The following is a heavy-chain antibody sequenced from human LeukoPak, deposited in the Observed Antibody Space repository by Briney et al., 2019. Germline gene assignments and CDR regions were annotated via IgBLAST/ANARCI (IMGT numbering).Heavy chain of an antibody. CDR2: ISGSGGST. Sequence: GGSLRLSCAASGLTFSSYAMSWVRQAPGKGLEWVSAISGSGGSTYYADSVKGRFTISRDNSKNTLYLQMNSLRAEDTAVYYCAKDSAAAGTSYFDYWGQGTLVTVSS. J-gene: IGHJ4*02. CDR1: GLTFSSYA. D-gene: IGHD6-13*01. V-gene: IGHV3-23*01. CDR3: AKDSAAAGTSYFDY.